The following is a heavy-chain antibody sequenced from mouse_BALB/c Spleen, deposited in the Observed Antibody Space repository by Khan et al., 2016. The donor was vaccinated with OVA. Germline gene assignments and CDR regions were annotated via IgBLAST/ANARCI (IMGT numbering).Heavy chain of an antibody. Sequence: DLVKPGASVKLSCKASGYTFTSYWINWIKQRPGQGLEGVGQISPGSGSAYYNEVFKDKATLTIDTSYTTAYIQLSSLSSEDSAVYFCARANYYGRSLYAMDYWGQGTSVTVSS. V-gene: IGHV1S41*01. CDR3: ARANYYGRSLYAMDY. D-gene: IGHD1-1*01. CDR1: GYTFTSYW. J-gene: IGHJ4*01. CDR2: ISPGSGSA.